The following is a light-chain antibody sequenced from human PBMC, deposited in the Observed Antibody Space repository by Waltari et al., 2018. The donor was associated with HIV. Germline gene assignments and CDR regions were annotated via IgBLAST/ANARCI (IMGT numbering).Light chain of an antibody. CDR3: QKYNSALT. CDR2: GAS. V-gene: IGKV1-27*01. CDR1: QGISNY. J-gene: IGKJ4*01. Sequence: DIQLTQSPSSLSASVGDRVTITCRASQGISNYLAWHQQKPGKPPKLLIYGASTLQSGVPSRCSGSGSGTDFTLTISSLQPEDVATYYCQKYNSALTFGGGTKVEI.